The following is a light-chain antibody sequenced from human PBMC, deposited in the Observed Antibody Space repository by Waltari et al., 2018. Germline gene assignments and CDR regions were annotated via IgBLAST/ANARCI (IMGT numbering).Light chain of an antibody. CDR1: SSDVGGYDY. CDR2: GVK. J-gene: IGLJ6*01. CDR3: SSYTRSGGRI. Sequence: QSVLTQPVSVSGSLGQSITISCTGTSSDVGGYDYVSWYQQHQNKAPQLIIDGVKNRPSGISSRFSASKSGNTASLTISGLQSDDESHYYCSSYTRSGGRIFGSGTKVTVL. V-gene: IGLV2-14*03.